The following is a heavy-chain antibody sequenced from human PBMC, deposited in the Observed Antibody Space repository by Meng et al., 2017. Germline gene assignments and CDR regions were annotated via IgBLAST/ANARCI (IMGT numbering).Heavy chain of an antibody. D-gene: IGHD1-26*01. V-gene: IGHV3-7*01. CDR3: ARDGSRSSAFRSFDI. Sequence: GESLKISCEASGFTLSSYGMSWVRQAPGQGLEWVANIKEDGSEKQYVDSVKGRFTISRDNAKNSLYLQMDSLRVDDTAVYHCARDGSRSSAFRSFDIWGQGTMVTVSS. CDR1: GFTLSSYG. J-gene: IGHJ3*02. CDR2: IKEDGSEK.